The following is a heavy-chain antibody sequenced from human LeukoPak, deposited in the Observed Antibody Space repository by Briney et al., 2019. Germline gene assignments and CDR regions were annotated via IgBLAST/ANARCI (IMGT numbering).Heavy chain of an antibody. CDR1: GGSISSYY. Sequence: TSETLSLTCTVSGGSISSYYWSWIRQPPGKGLEWIGYIYYSGSTNYNPSLKSRVTISVDTSKNQFSLKLSSVTAADTAVYYCARALPLGTGYYYGMDVWGQGTTVTVSS. D-gene: IGHD7-27*01. CDR2: IYYSGST. V-gene: IGHV4-59*01. CDR3: ARALPLGTGYYYGMDV. J-gene: IGHJ6*02.